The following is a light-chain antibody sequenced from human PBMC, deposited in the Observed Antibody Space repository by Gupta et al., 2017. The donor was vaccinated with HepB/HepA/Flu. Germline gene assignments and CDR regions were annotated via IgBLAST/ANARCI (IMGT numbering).Light chain of an antibody. CDR3: HQTFSVSQT. CDR1: QTISSH. Sequence: DIHLTQSPSSLSASLGDRVTISCRASQTISSHLNWYQQKPGKAPKLLIYHASSLPSGVPSRFSGSKSGTDFTLTITNLQPEDVASYYCHQTFSVSQTFGQGTKVEV. V-gene: IGKV1-39*01. J-gene: IGKJ1*01. CDR2: HAS.